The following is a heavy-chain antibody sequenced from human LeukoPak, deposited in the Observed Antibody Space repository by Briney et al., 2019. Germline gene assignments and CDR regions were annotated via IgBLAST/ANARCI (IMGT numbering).Heavy chain of an antibody. V-gene: IGHV4-61*08. CDR2: IYYSGST. Sequence: PSETLSLTCTVSGGSINSGDYYWSWIRQPPGKGLEWIGYIYYSGSTNYNPSLKSRVTISVDTSKNQFSLKLSSVTAADTAVYYCARGEGRKYYDFWSGYFYFDYWGQGTLVTVSS. CDR3: ARGEGRKYYDFWSGYFYFDY. J-gene: IGHJ4*02. CDR1: GGSINSGDYY. D-gene: IGHD3-3*01.